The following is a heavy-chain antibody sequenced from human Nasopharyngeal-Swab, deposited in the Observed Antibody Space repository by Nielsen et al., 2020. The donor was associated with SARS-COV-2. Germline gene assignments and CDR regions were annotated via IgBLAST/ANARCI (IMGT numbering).Heavy chain of an antibody. D-gene: IGHD6-19*01. J-gene: IGHJ3*02. CDR1: GFTVSSKY. Sequence: GGSLRLSCAASGFTVSSKYMSWVRRAPGEGLEWVSVIYSGGSTYYADSVKGRFTISRDNSKNTLYLQMNSLRAEDTAVDYCARGQQWLVAGVGAFDIWGQGTMVTVSS. V-gene: IGHV3-53*01. CDR2: IYSGGST. CDR3: ARGQQWLVAGVGAFDI.